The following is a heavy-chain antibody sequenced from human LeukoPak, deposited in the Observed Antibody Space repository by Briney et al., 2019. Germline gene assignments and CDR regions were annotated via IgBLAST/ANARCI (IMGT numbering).Heavy chain of an antibody. D-gene: IGHD3-3*01. CDR2: INSDGSST. CDR3: ARALIYDFWSGYFPPNNYYYYYYYMDV. Sequence: GGSLRLSCAASGFTFSSYWMHWVRQAPGKGLVWVSRINSDGSSTSYADSVKGRFTISRDNAKNTLYLQMNSLRAEDTAVYYCARALIYDFWSGYFPPNNYYYYYYYMDVWGKGTTVTVSS. CDR1: GFTFSSYW. V-gene: IGHV3-74*01. J-gene: IGHJ6*03.